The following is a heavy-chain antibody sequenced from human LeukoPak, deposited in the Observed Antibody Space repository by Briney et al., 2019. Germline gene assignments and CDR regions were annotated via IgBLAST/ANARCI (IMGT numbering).Heavy chain of an antibody. J-gene: IGHJ4*02. CDR3: ARGARKGGYSYGYTFGY. CDR1: GYTFTSYD. V-gene: IGHV1-8*01. D-gene: IGHD5-18*01. CDR2: MNPNSGNT. Sequence: ASVKVSCKASGYTFTSYDINWVRQATGQGLEWMGWMNPNSGNTGYAQKFQGRVTMTRNTCISTAYMELSSLRSEDTAVYYCARGARKGGYSYGYTFGYWGQGTLVTVSS.